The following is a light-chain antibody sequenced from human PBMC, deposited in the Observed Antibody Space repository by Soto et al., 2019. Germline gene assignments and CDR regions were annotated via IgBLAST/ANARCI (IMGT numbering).Light chain of an antibody. Sequence: IVMTQSPATLSVSPGEGVTLSCRTSQDVSSKLAWYQQKPGQPPSLLIYDASTRATGTPARFSGSGSGTEFTLTISSLEPEDFAVYYCQQRSNWPPITFGQGTRLEIK. V-gene: IGKV3-11*01. J-gene: IGKJ5*01. CDR3: QQRSNWPPIT. CDR2: DAS. CDR1: QDVSSK.